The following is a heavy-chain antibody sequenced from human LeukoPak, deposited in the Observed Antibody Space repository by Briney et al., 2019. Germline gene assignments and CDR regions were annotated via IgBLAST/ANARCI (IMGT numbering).Heavy chain of an antibody. CDR2: INHSGST. Sequence: SETLSLTCAVYGGSFSGYYWSWIRQPPGKGLEWIGEINHSGSTNYNPSLKSRVTISVDTSKNQFPLKLSSVTAADTAVYYCARAPLYGGNFDYWGQGTLVTVSS. J-gene: IGHJ4*02. CDR1: GGSFSGYY. D-gene: IGHD4-23*01. V-gene: IGHV4-34*01. CDR3: ARAPLYGGNFDY.